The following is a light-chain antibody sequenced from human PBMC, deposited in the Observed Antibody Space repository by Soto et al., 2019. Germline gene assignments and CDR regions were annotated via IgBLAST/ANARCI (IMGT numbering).Light chain of an antibody. V-gene: IGKV3-15*01. J-gene: IGKJ5*01. CDR1: QSVRGN. CDR3: KQDNDWPFNT. Sequence: IGVTQSPATVSVYTGEKAKFSCRASQSVRGNLAWYQQRPGQSPRLLIYGASSGAAGIPVRFSGSGSGTEFTLSISSLQSEDVAVYYCKQDNDWPFNTSAQRTVLEI. CDR2: GAS.